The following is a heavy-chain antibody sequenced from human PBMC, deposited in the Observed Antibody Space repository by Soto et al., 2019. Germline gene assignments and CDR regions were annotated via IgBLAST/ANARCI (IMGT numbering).Heavy chain of an antibody. D-gene: IGHD6-6*01. CDR1: GFSLSTSGVG. Sequence: SGPTLVNPTQTLTLTCTFSGFSLSTSGVGGGWIRQPPGKALEWLALIYWDDDKRYSPSLKSRLTITKETSKNQVVLTMTNMYPVDTATYYCAHSVRASAARPFLFDYWGQGTLVTVSS. CDR3: AHSVRASAARPFLFDY. V-gene: IGHV2-5*02. CDR2: IYWDDDK. J-gene: IGHJ4*02.